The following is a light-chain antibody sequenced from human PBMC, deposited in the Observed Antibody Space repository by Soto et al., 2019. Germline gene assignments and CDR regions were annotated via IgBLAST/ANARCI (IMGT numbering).Light chain of an antibody. J-gene: IGKJ4*01. V-gene: IGKV1-9*01. Sequence: DILLTQSPSFLSASVRDSVTITCRASQGISNFLAWYQQKPGKAPKLLIYVASTLQSGVPSRFSGSGSGTEFTLTISNLQPEDFATYYCQQLNAYPPTFGGGTKVDIK. CDR3: QQLNAYPPT. CDR1: QGISNF. CDR2: VAS.